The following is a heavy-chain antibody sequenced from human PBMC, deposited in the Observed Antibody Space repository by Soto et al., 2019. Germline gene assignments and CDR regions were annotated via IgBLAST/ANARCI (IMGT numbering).Heavy chain of an antibody. CDR1: GGTFSSYT. CDR2: IIPMSGFA. J-gene: IGHJ5*02. V-gene: IGHV1-69*02. D-gene: IGHD3-10*01. Sequence: QVQLVQSGAEVRKPGSSVKVSCKASGGTFSSYTVNWVRQAPGHGLEWMGSIIPMSGFAHYAEKFQGKVTITADKSSNPVYMELSSLRIEDTAVFYCATTVVRGANWFDPWGQGTLVTVSS. CDR3: ATTVVRGANWFDP.